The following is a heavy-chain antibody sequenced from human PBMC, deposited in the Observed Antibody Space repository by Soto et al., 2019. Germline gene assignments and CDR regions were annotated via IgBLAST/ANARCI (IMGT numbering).Heavy chain of an antibody. D-gene: IGHD2-21*02. CDR3: ARLIVVVTSEGFDP. J-gene: IGHJ5*02. CDR2: IFSNDEK. V-gene: IGHV2-26*01. Sequence: QVTLKESGPVLVKPTETLTLTCTVSGFSLSNARMGVSWIRQPPGKALEWLAHIFSNDEKSYSTSLKSRLTISKATSKSQVVLNMTNMDPVDTATYYCARLIVVVTSEGFDPWGQGTLVTVSS. CDR1: GFSLSNARMG.